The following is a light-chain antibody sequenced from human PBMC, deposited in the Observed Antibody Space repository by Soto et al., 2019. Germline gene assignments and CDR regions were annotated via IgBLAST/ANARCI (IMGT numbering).Light chain of an antibody. CDR3: QQYNNWPPLT. J-gene: IGKJ1*01. CDR2: GAS. CDR1: QSVSSN. V-gene: IGKV3-15*01. Sequence: EIVMTQSPATLSVSPGERATLSCRASQSVSSNLAWYQQKPGQAPRLLIYGASTRATGIPARFSGSGSGTDFTLTISSLQSEDFAVYYCQQYNNWPPLTFGQGTKV.